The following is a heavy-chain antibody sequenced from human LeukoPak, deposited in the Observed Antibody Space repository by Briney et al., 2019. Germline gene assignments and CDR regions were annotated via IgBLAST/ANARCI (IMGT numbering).Heavy chain of an antibody. CDR2: VSGSGGST. D-gene: IGHD6-13*01. CDR1: GFTFSSHA. V-gene: IGHV3-23*01. Sequence: GGSLRLSCAGSGFTFSSHAMSWVRQTPRKGLEWVSAVSGSGGSTNYADSVKGRFTISRDNSKNTLYLQMNSLRAEDTAVYYCAKDMGRRVSQHLEFDYSGQGTLVTVSS. CDR3: AKDMGRRVSQHLEFDY. J-gene: IGHJ4*02.